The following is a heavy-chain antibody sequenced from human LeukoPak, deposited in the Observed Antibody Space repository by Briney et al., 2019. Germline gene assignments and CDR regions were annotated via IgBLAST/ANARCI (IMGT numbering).Heavy chain of an antibody. Sequence: GASVKVSCKASGYTFTSYGISWVRQAPGQGLEWMGWISAYNGNTNYAQKLQGRVTMTTDTSTSTAYMELRSLRSDDTAVYYCARDRGIVVVPAAMRWDYYYYYMDVWGKGTTVTVSS. V-gene: IGHV1-18*01. CDR3: ARDRGIVVVPAAMRWDYYYYYMDV. CDR1: GYTFTSYG. J-gene: IGHJ6*03. CDR2: ISAYNGNT. D-gene: IGHD2-2*01.